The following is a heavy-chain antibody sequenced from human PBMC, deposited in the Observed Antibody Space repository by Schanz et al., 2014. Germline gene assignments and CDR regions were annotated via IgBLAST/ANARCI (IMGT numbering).Heavy chain of an antibody. V-gene: IGHV1-18*01. CDR2: ISPYTGNT. CDR3: ARDGVDAAAGGNY. D-gene: IGHD6-13*01. J-gene: IGHJ4*02. Sequence: QVQLVQSGPEVKKPGSSVKVSCKASGGTFSSFGINWVRQAPGQGLEWVGWISPYTGNTHYFDKMEGRVTMTTDTSTSTAYMELSSLRSEDTAVYYCARDGVDAAAGGNYWGQGTLVTVSS. CDR1: GGTFSSFG.